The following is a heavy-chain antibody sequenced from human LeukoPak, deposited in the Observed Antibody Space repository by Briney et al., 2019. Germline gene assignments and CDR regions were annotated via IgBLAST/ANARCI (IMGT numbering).Heavy chain of an antibody. CDR2: IYYTGST. CDR1: GHSISSAYY. V-gene: IGHV4-38-2*02. Sequence: PSETLSLTCTVSGHSISSAYYWGWIRQPPGKGLEWIGSIYYTGSTYYSPSLNGRLTISLDTSENQVSLKLTSVTAADTAVYYCKRFCGSTSCQGIDYWGQGILVTVSS. CDR3: KRFCGSTSCQGIDY. J-gene: IGHJ4*02. D-gene: IGHD2-2*01.